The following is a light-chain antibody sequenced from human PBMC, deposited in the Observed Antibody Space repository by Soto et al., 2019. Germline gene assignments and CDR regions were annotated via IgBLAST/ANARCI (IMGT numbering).Light chain of an antibody. CDR2: SDN. Sequence: QSVLTQPPSASGTPGQRVTISCSGSSSNIAGNAVNWFQQLPGTAPKLLIYSDNHRPSGVPDRFSGSKSGTSASLAISGLQSEDEADYYCATWADSLNTYVFGAGTKVTVL. CDR1: SSNIAGNA. V-gene: IGLV1-44*01. CDR3: ATWADSLNTYV. J-gene: IGLJ1*01.